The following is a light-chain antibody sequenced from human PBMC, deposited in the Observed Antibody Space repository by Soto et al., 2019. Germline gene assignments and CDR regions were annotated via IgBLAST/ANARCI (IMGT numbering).Light chain of an antibody. J-gene: IGKJ5*01. V-gene: IGKV1-33*01. CDR2: DAS. CDR1: QDISNY. Sequence: DIQMTQSPSSLSASVGDRVTITCQASQDISNYLNWYQQKPGKAPKLLIYDASNLETGVPSRFSGSGSGTAFTFTISSLQPEDVATYYCQHYVNLPLTFGQGTRLEIK. CDR3: QHYVNLPLT.